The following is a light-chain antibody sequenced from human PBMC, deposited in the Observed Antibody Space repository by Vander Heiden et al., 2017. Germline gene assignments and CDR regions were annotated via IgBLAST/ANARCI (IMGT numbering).Light chain of an antibody. V-gene: IGKV1-39*01. CDR1: QSISNY. J-gene: IGKJ4*01. Sequence: DIQMTQSPSSLSASVGDRVTITCRASQSISNYLNWYQQKPGKAPKLLIYTASSLQSAVPSRFGGSGSGTDFTLTISRLQPEDFATYYCQQRDSVPLTFGGRTKVEIK. CDR2: TAS. CDR3: QQRDSVPLT.